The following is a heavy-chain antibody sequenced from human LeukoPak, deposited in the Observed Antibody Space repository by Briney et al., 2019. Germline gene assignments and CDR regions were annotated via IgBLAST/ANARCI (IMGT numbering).Heavy chain of an antibody. CDR3: ARGSVVVTPSFDY. J-gene: IGHJ4*02. Sequence: SATLSLTCPVSGGSISSYYWSWIRQPPGKGLEWIGYIYYSGSTNYNPSLKSRVTISVDTSKNQFSLKLSSVTAADTAVYYCARGSVVVTPSFDYWGQGTLVTVSS. CDR1: GGSISSYY. D-gene: IGHD3-22*01. CDR2: IYYSGST. V-gene: IGHV4-59*01.